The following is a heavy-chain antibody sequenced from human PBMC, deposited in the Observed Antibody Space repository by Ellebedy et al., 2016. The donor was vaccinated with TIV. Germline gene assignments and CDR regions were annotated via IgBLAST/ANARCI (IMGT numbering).Heavy chain of an antibody. CDR1: GYTFTGTDYY. J-gene: IGHJ3*02. Sequence: ASVKVSXKASGYTFTGTDYYMHWVRQAPGQGLEWMGWITPKSGGTNYARKFQGRVTMTRDTSISTAYMELSRLRSGDTAVFYCARGFVWFSYAFDIWGQGTMVTVSP. V-gene: IGHV1-2*02. CDR3: ARGFVWFSYAFDI. CDR2: ITPKSGGT. D-gene: IGHD2-21*01.